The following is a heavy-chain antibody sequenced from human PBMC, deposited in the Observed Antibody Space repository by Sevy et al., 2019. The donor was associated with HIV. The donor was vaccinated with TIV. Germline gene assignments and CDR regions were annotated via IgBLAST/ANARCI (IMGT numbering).Heavy chain of an antibody. J-gene: IGHJ5*02. Sequence: SETLSLTCAVSGDSISGYYWGWIRQPPGKGLEWIGYMYYSGSTKYNPSLKSGVTISVDTSKNQFSLKLSSVTAADTAVYYCAGVYSSGREGAGWFDPWGQGTLVTVSS. D-gene: IGHD6-19*01. CDR3: AGVYSSGREGAGWFDP. CDR2: MYYSGST. CDR1: GDSISGYY. V-gene: IGHV4-59*13.